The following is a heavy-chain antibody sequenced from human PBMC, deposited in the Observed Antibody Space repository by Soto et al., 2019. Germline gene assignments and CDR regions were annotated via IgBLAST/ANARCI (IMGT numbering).Heavy chain of an antibody. J-gene: IGHJ4*02. Sequence: QVQLVQSGAEVKKPGSSVKVSCKASGGTFSSYTISWVRQAPGQGLEWMGRIIPILGIANYAQKFQGRVTITADKXTSTAYRELSSLRSEDTAVYYCVVGFGELQYSFDYWGQGTLVTVSS. D-gene: IGHD3-10*01. V-gene: IGHV1-69*02. CDR2: IIPILGIA. CDR3: VVGFGELQYSFDY. CDR1: GGTFSSYT.